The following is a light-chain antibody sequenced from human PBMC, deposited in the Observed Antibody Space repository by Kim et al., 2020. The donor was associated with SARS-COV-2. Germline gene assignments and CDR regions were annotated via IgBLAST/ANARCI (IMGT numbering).Light chain of an antibody. Sequence: AIQLAQSPSSLSASVGGRVTITCWASQGITNSLAWYQQKPGRPPKILIFDAINLESGVPSRFSGSGSGTDFTLTISSLQPEDVATYYCQQFNSFPLTFGGGTKLEI. CDR1: QGITNS. CDR3: QQFNSFPLT. CDR2: DAI. J-gene: IGKJ4*01. V-gene: IGKV1-13*02.